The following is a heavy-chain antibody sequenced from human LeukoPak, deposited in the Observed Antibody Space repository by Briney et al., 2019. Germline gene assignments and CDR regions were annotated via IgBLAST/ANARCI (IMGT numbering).Heavy chain of an antibody. J-gene: IGHJ6*02. D-gene: IGHD5-12*01. CDR3: ARDAMGYSGYGRRYYYGMDV. CDR1: GGSISSYY. CDR2: IYYSGST. V-gene: IGHV4-59*01. Sequence: SETLSLTCTVSGGSISSYYRSWIRQPPGKGLEWIGYIYYSGSTNYNPSLKSRVTISVDTSKNQFSLKLSSVTAADTAVYYCARDAMGYSGYGRRYYYGMDVWGQGTTVTVSS.